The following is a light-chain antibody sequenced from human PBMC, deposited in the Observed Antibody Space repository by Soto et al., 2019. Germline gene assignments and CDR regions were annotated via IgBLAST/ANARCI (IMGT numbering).Light chain of an antibody. Sequence: EIVMNQSAATLSVSPGERVTLSCRASQSVRSNLAWYQQKPGQAPRLLIYGASTRATGLPARFSGSGSGTDFTLTITSLQSEDFAVYFCQQYNNWPPDTFGQGTKVDIK. CDR3: QQYNNWPPDT. CDR2: GAS. V-gene: IGKV3-15*01. J-gene: IGKJ2*01. CDR1: QSVRSN.